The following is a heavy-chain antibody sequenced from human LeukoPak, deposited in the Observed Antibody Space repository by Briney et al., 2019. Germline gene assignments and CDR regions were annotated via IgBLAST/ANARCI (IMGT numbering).Heavy chain of an antibody. Sequence: SETLSLTCTVSGASISRHYWSWIRQPPGKGLEWIGYVYHDGTTNYNPSLKSRVAISIDTSRDQLSLKLSSMTAANTAVYYCARGSTRADDYWGQGILVTVSS. J-gene: IGHJ4*02. V-gene: IGHV4-59*11. CDR3: ARGSTRADDY. CDR2: VYHDGTT. D-gene: IGHD2/OR15-2a*01. CDR1: GASISRHY.